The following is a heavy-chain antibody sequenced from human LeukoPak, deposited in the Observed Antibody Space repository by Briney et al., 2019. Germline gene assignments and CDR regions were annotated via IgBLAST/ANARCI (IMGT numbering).Heavy chain of an antibody. CDR3: ARSLSFTIDSSTKRYYYYYGMDV. CDR2: IYHSGST. D-gene: IGHD2-2*01. V-gene: IGHV4-30-2*01. J-gene: IGHJ6*02. CDR1: GGSISSGGYS. Sequence: ASETLSLTCAVSGGSISSGGYSWSWIRQPPGKGLEWIGYIYHSGSTYYNPSLKSRVTISVDTSKNQFSLKLSSVTAADTAVYYCARSLSFTIDSSTKRYYYYYGMDVWGQGTTVTVSS.